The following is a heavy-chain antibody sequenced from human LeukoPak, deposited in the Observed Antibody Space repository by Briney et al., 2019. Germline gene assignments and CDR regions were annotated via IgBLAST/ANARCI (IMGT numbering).Heavy chain of an antibody. CDR1: GGTFSSYA. J-gene: IGHJ4*02. CDR2: INPNSGGT. CDR3: ARVYYDSSGYAVPFDY. Sequence: ASVKVSCKASGGTFSSYAISWVRQAPGQGLEWMGRINPNSGGTNYAQKFQGRVTMTRDTSISTAYMELSRLRSDDTAVYYCARVYYDSSGYAVPFDYWGQGTLVTVSS. D-gene: IGHD3-22*01. V-gene: IGHV1-2*06.